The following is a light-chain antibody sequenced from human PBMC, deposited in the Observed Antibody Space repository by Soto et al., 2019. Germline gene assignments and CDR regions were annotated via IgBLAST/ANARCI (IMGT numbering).Light chain of an antibody. Sequence: DIQMTQSPSSLSASVGDRVTITCRASQSISSYLNWYQQKPGKVPKLLIYAASSLQSGVPSRFSGSGSGTAFTLTISSLQPEDFATYDCQQSYSTPRTFGQGTKVDIK. CDR3: QQSYSTPRT. CDR1: QSISSY. V-gene: IGKV1-39*01. J-gene: IGKJ1*01. CDR2: AAS.